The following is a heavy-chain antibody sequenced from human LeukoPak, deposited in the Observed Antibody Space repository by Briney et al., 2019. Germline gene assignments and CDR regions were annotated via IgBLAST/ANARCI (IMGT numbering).Heavy chain of an antibody. CDR3: ARGVRDFWSGYHYYFDY. D-gene: IGHD3-3*01. V-gene: IGHV4-34*01. CDR2: INHSGST. Sequence: SETLSLTCAVYGGSFSGYYWSWIRRPPGKGLEWIGEINHSGSTNYNPSLKSRVTISVDTSKNQFSLKLSSVTAADTAVYYCARGVRDFWSGYHYYFDYWGQGTLVTVSS. J-gene: IGHJ4*02. CDR1: GGSFSGYY.